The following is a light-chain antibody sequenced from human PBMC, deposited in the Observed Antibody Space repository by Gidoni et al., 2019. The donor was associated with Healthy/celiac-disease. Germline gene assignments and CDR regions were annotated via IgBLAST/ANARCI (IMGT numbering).Light chain of an antibody. CDR2: DAS. J-gene: IGKJ1*01. CDR1: QSVSSY. CDR3: QQRSNWPPRT. V-gene: IGKV3-11*01. Sequence: EVVLTQSPAPLSLSPGERATPSCRASQSVSSYLAWYQQKPGQAPRLLIYDASNRATGIPARFSGSGSGTDSTLTISSLEPEDFAVYSCQQRSNWPPRTFGQGTKVEIK.